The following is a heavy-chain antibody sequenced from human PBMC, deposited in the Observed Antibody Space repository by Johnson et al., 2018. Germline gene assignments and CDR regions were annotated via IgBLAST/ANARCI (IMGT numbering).Heavy chain of an antibody. J-gene: IGHJ3*02. CDR1: GFTFSSYG. CDR3: AEEMTTDAFAI. D-gene: IGHD4-17*01. Sequence: QVQLVESGGGVVQPGRSLRLSYAASGFTFSSYGMHWVRQAPGKGLEWVAVIWYDGSNKYYADSVKGRFTISRDNSKNTLYLQMNSLRAEDTAVYYCAEEMTTDAFAIWGQGTMVTVSS. V-gene: IGHV3-33*06. CDR2: IWYDGSNK.